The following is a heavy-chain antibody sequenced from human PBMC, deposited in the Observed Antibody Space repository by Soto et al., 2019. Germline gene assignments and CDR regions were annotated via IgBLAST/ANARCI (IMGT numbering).Heavy chain of an antibody. V-gene: IGHV3-48*02. Sequence: EVQLVESGGGLVQPGGSLRLSCAAAGFTFSRYSMNWVRQAPGKGLEWVSDISISSTTIYYPDSVMGRFTISGDNAKNSLYLQTNGLRDEDSFFYYCARDSMTTVTTRTFDFWGQGNLVTVSS. CDR2: ISISSTTI. CDR3: ARDSMTTVTTRTFDF. CDR1: GFTFSRYS. J-gene: IGHJ4*02. D-gene: IGHD4-17*01.